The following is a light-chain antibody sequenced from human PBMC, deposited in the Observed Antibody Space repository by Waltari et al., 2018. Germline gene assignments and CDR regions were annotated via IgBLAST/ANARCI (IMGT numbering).Light chain of an antibody. CDR1: QSIHDN. CDR3: QQYNVWPPLT. V-gene: IGKV3-15*01. CDR2: GAS. J-gene: IGKJ4*01. Sequence: EIVMTQSPATLSVSQGERATLYCRASQSIHDNLAWYQQKPGQAPRLLIYGASTRATGIPARFRGSGSGAEFTLTITSLQSEDCAVYYCQQYNVWPPLTFGRGTKVEIK.